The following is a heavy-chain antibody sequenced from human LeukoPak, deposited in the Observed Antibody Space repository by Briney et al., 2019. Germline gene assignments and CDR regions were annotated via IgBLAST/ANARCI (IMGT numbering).Heavy chain of an antibody. V-gene: IGHV3-7*03. D-gene: IGHD3-3*01. Sequence: GGSLRLSCAVSGFTFSNSWMNWVRQAPGKGLEWVADIKQDGSEKYYVDSVKGRFTISRDNAKNSLYLQMNSLRAEDTAVYYCATFRFLGTWGQGTMVTVSP. CDR3: ATFRFLGT. CDR2: IKQDGSEK. CDR1: GFTFSNSW. J-gene: IGHJ3*01.